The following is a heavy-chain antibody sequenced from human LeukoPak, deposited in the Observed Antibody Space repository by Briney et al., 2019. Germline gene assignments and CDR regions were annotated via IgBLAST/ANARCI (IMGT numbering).Heavy chain of an antibody. CDR2: IYYSGNT. CDR3: ARSPRIAVVPFDY. CDR1: GYSITSGDYY. Sequence: SETLSLTCTVSGYSITSGDYYWSWIRQPPGKGLEWIGYIYYSGNTYYNPSLESRVTISVDASKNQFSLRLSSVIAADTAMYYCARSPRIAVVPFDYWGQGILVTVSS. J-gene: IGHJ4*02. D-gene: IGHD6-19*01. V-gene: IGHV4-31*03.